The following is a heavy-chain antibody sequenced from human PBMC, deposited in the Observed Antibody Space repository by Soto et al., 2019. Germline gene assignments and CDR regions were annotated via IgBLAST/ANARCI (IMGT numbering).Heavy chain of an antibody. D-gene: IGHD3-22*01. J-gene: IGHJ4*02. CDR1: GGSFSGYY. Sequence: PSETLSLTCAVYGGSFSGYYWSWIRQPPGKGLEWIGEINHSGSTNYNPSLKSRVTISVDTSKNQFSLKLSSVTAADTAVYYCARGFHTTPDYYDSSGYPPGFDYWGQGTLVTVSS. V-gene: IGHV4-34*01. CDR2: INHSGST. CDR3: ARGFHTTPDYYDSSGYPPGFDY.